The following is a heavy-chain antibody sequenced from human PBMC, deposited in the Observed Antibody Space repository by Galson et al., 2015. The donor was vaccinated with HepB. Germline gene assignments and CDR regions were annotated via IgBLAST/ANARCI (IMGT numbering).Heavy chain of an antibody. CDR3: ARGRADIVALDV. V-gene: IGHV4-34*01. Sequence: LRLSCAASGFTFSTYWMNWIRQPPGKGLEWIGEINHSGSTNYNPSLKSRATISVDTSKNQFSLKLSSVTAADTAVYYCARGRADIVALDVWGKGTTVTVSS. D-gene: IGHD5-12*01. CDR1: GFTFSTYW. CDR2: INHSGST. J-gene: IGHJ6*04.